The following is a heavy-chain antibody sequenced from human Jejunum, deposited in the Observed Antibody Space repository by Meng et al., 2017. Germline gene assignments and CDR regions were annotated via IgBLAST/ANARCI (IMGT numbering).Heavy chain of an antibody. Sequence: QAQVQESGPGLLKPSGTLSLTCGVSGGSISSSDWWSWVRQPPGKGLEWIGEIHHSGSTNYNPSLKSRVTISVDKSKNQFSLKLSSVTAADTAVYYCAREWSGSFRHFDYWGQGTLVTVSS. CDR3: AREWSGSFRHFDY. D-gene: IGHD3-16*02. CDR2: IHHSGST. J-gene: IGHJ4*02. CDR1: GGSISSSDW. V-gene: IGHV4-4*02.